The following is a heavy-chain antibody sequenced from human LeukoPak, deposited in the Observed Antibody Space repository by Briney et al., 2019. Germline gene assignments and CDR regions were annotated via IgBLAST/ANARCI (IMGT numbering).Heavy chain of an antibody. CDR1: GLTLSSSA. CDR3: AKVLARFGPGRLVIKSLGAFDI. J-gene: IGHJ3*02. CDR2: ISDSGTKT. V-gene: IGHV3-23*01. D-gene: IGHD3-9*01. Sequence: GGSLRLSCAASGLTLSSSAMSWVRQAPGKGLEWVSTISDSGTKTYYADSGKGRFTISRDNAKNTLYLQMNSLRAGDTAVYYCAKVLARFGPGRLVIKSLGAFDIWAKGQWSPSLQ.